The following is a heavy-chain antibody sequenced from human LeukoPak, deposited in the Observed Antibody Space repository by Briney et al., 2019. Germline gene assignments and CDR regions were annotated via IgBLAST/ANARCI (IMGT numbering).Heavy chain of an antibody. CDR1: GLTFSTYA. J-gene: IGHJ3*01. V-gene: IGHV3-23*01. CDR2: ISSSGGST. Sequence: GGSLRLTCTASGLTFSTYAMSWVRQAPGKGLEWVSAISSSGGSTYYADSVKGRFTVSRDNSKNTLYLQFSSLRAEDTAVFYCARSAGDPHAFDVWGQGTMVTVSS. D-gene: IGHD4-17*01. CDR3: ARSAGDPHAFDV.